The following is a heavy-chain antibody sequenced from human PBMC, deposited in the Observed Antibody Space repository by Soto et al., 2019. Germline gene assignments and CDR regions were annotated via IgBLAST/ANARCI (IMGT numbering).Heavy chain of an antibody. V-gene: IGHV6-1*01. J-gene: IGHJ5*02. CDR2: TYYRSKWYS. CDR1: GDSVSSTSAA. Sequence: SQTLSLTCAISGDSVSSTSAAWSWIRQSPSRGLEWLGRTYYRSKWYSDYAVSVKSRITINPDTSRNQFSLQLNSVTPEDTAVYYCARGSYYDFWSGLHWFDPWGQGTLVTVSS. CDR3: ARGSYYDFWSGLHWFDP. D-gene: IGHD3-3*01.